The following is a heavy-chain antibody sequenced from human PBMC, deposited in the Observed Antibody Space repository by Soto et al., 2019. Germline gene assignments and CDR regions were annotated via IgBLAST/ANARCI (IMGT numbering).Heavy chain of an antibody. D-gene: IGHD3-10*01. Sequence: GGSLRLSCVSSGFTFSDFEMNWVRQAPGKGLEWIAYISSAGSATFYADSVKGRFTISRDNAMSSLFLQMHSLSAEDTALYYCVGASGVNPIDFWGQGTQVTVSS. CDR1: GFTFSDFE. CDR3: VGASGVNPIDF. J-gene: IGHJ4*02. V-gene: IGHV3-48*03. CDR2: ISSAGSAT.